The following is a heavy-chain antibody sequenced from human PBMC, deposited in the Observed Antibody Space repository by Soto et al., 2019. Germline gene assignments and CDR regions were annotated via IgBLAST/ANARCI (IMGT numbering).Heavy chain of an antibody. J-gene: IGHJ4*02. Sequence: PSETLSLTCGVSGSPINSYNWWSWVRQSPGKGLEWIRKIFQSGSTNYNPSLKSRVTKSVDKSDNQFSLKLTSVTAADTAVYYCARIYCSSTSCYEGLGYWGQGTLVTVSS. CDR2: IFQSGST. D-gene: IGHD2-2*01. CDR1: GSPINSYNW. CDR3: ARIYCSSTSCYEGLGY. V-gene: IGHV4-4*02.